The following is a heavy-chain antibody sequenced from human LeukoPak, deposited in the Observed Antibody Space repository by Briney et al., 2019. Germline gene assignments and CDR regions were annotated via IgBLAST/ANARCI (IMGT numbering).Heavy chain of an antibody. D-gene: IGHD3-3*01. CDR3: ARLPFLEWSPLDY. V-gene: IGHV5-51*01. CDR2: IYPGDSDT. J-gene: IGHJ4*02. CDR1: GYSFTTYW. Sequence: LGESLKISCKASGYSFTTYWIGWVRQMPGKVLEWMGIIYPGDSDTRYSPSFQGQVTISADKSISTAYLQWSSLKASDTAMYYCARLPFLEWSPLDYWGQGTLVTVSS.